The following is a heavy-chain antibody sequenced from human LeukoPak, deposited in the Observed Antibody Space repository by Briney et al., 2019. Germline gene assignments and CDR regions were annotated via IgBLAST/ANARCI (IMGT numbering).Heavy chain of an antibody. J-gene: IGHJ4*02. V-gene: IGHV3-23*01. D-gene: IGHD3-10*01. CDR2: ISGSGGST. CDR3: ASRGHVGSGTYSPYDY. CDR1: GFTFSSYA. Sequence: GGSLRLSCAASGFTFSSYAMTWVRQAPGKGLEWVSAISGSGGSTYYADSVKGRFTISRDNSKNTLFLQMNSLRAEDTAVYYCASRGHVGSGTYSPYDYWGKGTLVTVSS.